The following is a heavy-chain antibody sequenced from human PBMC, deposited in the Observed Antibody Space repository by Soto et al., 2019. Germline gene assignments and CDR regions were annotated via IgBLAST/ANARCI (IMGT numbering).Heavy chain of an antibody. CDR1: GDTFNTHT. Sequence: QVQFVQSGAAVRKPGASVTVSCQASGDTFNTHTIHWLRQAAGQRLEWMGWINAGNGDTKYSQKFRGRVTMTRDTSARTTYMELASLTSEDTAVYYCAKGEGLLRFLEWLFFFHHWGQGTLVTVSS. J-gene: IGHJ4*02. D-gene: IGHD3-3*01. V-gene: IGHV1-3*01. CDR3: AKGEGLLRFLEWLFFFHH. CDR2: INAGNGDT.